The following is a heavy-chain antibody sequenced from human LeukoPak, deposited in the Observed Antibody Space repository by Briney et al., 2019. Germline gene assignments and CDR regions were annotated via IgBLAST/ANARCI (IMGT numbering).Heavy chain of an antibody. CDR1: GGSISSSNW. Sequence: SGTLPLACAVSGGSISSSNWWSWVRQPPGKGLEWIGEIYHSGSTNYNPSLKSRVTILVDTSKNQFSLKLSSVTAADTAVYFCARGWGVDARPGYMDVWGKGTTVTVSS. J-gene: IGHJ6*03. D-gene: IGHD6-6*01. CDR2: IYHSGST. CDR3: ARGWGVDARPGYMDV. V-gene: IGHV4-4*02.